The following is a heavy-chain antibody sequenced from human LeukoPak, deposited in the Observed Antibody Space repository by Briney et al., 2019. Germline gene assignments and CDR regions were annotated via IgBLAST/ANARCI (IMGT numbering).Heavy chain of an antibody. CDR2: ISGSGGST. Sequence: GGSLRLSCAASGFTFSSHAMSWVRQAPGKGLEWVSAISGSGGSTYYADSVKGRFTISRDNSKNTLYLQMNSLRAEDTAVYYCARRSSGYRFDYWGQGTLVTVSS. J-gene: IGHJ4*02. D-gene: IGHD3-22*01. CDR1: GFTFSSHA. CDR3: ARRSSGYRFDY. V-gene: IGHV3-23*01.